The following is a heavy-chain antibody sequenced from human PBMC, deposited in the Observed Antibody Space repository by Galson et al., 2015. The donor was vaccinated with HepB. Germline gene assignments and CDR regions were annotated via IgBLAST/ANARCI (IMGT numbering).Heavy chain of an antibody. Sequence: SLRLSCAASGFSVSGNDMNWVRQAPGKGLEWVSVISSGGSTSYADSVKGRFTISRDISKNRVYLQMDSLSADDTAVYYCAQLGTGYWGQGTLVTVSS. J-gene: IGHJ4*02. CDR3: AQLGTGY. CDR1: GFSVSGND. CDR2: ISSGGST. D-gene: IGHD7-27*01. V-gene: IGHV3-53*01.